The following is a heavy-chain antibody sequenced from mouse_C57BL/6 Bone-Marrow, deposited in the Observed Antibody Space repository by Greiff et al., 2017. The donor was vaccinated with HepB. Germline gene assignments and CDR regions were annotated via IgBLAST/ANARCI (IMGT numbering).Heavy chain of an antibody. CDR1: GFTFSSYA. Sequence: EVHLVESGGGLVKPGGSLKLSCAASGFTFSSYAMSWVRQTPEKRLEWVATISDGGSYTYYPDNVKGRFTISRDNAKNNLYLQMSHLKSEDTAMYYCARDHMITTRGRLDYWGQGTTLTVSS. D-gene: IGHD2-4*01. CDR2: ISDGGSYT. V-gene: IGHV5-4*01. J-gene: IGHJ2*01. CDR3: ARDHMITTRGRLDY.